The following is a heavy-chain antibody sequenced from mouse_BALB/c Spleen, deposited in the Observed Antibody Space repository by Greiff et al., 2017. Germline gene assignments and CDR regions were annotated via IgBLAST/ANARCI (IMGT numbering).Heavy chain of an antibody. CDR1: GYTFTDYA. CDR3: ARPYGSSYWSAY. Sequence: QVQLQQSGPELVRPGVSVKISCKGSGYTFTDYAMHWVKQSHAKSLEWIGVISTYYGNTNYNQKFKGKATMTVDKSSSTAYMELARLTSEDSAIYYCARPYGSSYWSAYWGQGTLVTVSA. V-gene: IGHV1-67*01. CDR2: ISTYYGNT. J-gene: IGHJ3*01. D-gene: IGHD1-1*01.